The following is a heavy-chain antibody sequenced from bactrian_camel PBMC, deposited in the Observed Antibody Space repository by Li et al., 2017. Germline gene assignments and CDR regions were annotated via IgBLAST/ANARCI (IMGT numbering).Heavy chain of an antibody. Sequence: DVQLVESGGGSVQPGGSLTLSCTTSGYTYRSNLMGWFRQVPGKEREGVAAVYTGDGRTGYADSVKGRFTISQDNAKNTVYLQMNSLKPEDTAMYYCAAEASYSGDLFGFWGQGTQVTVS. D-gene: IGHD2*01. V-gene: IGHV3S40*01. CDR1: GYTYRSNL. J-gene: IGHJ6*01. CDR2: VYTGDGRT. CDR3: AAEASYSGDLFGF.